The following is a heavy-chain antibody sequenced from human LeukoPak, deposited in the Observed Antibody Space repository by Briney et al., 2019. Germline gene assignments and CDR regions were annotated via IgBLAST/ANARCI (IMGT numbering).Heavy chain of an antibody. V-gene: IGHV3-7*01. CDR2: IKTDASEK. J-gene: IGHJ1*01. D-gene: IGHD4-11*01. CDR3: ATYSTRNAPEFQY. Sequence: GGSLRLSCETSGFIFSNCWMTWVRQAPGKGLEWVANIKTDASEKYYADSVKGRFTISRDNAKMSLYLQMNSLRVEDTAVYYCATYSTRNAPEFQYWGQGTLVSVSS. CDR1: GFIFSNCW.